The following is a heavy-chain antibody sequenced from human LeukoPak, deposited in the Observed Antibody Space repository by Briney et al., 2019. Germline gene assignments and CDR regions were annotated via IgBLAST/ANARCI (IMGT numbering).Heavy chain of an antibody. CDR1: GGSFSGYY. CDR3: ARGRILGIFYY. V-gene: IGHV4-34*01. D-gene: IGHD1-20*01. J-gene: IGHJ4*02. CDR2: INHSGST. Sequence: SETLSLTCAVYGGSFSGYYWSWIRQPPGKGLEWIGEINHSGSTNYNPSLKSRVTISVDTSKNQFSLKLSSVTAADTAVYYCARGRILGIFYYWGQGTLVTVSS.